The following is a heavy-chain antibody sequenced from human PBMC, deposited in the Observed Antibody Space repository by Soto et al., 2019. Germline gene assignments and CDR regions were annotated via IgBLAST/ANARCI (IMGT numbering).Heavy chain of an antibody. D-gene: IGHD2-15*01. CDR1: GFSLSTSGMG. J-gene: IGHJ4*02. Sequence: QITLKESGPTLVKPTQTLTLTCTFSGFSLSTSGMGVGWIRQPPGKALEWLAVIYWDDDKRYSPSLKSRLTITKDTSKTQVVLTMTNMDLVDTATYYCAHRLGYCSGGSCYNYWGQGTLVTVSS. CDR3: AHRLGYCSGGSCYNY. V-gene: IGHV2-5*02. CDR2: IYWDDDK.